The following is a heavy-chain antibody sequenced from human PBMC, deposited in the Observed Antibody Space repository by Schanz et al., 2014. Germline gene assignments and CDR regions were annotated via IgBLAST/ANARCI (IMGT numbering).Heavy chain of an antibody. D-gene: IGHD3-10*01. V-gene: IGHV1-18*01. CDR1: GYIFGSHG. Sequence: QLMQSGSEVRKPGASVKVSCKASGYIFGSHGMTWVRQAPGQGPELMGWINAHTGNTQYAQKFQARSNITKNTVPPPGLLKLTGVKTATPASSYGARFHIATYHYNSPGAFDIWGQGTRVTVSS. CDR3: ARFHIATYHYNSPGAFDI. CDR2: INAHTGNT. J-gene: IGHJ3*02.